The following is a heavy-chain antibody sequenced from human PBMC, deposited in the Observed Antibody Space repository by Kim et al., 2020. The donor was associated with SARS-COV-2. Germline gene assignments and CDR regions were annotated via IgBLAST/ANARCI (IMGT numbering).Heavy chain of an antibody. Sequence: GGSLRLSCTTSGFTFTGYAMSWVRQAPGKGLEWVSSIDGSDGTTYYVDSVKGRFTISRDNSKNTLYLQMNSLRADDTAVYYCMKGGWGWIWDHWGQCTRV. CDR3: MKGGWGWIWDH. V-gene: IGHV3-23*01. CDR1: GFTFTGYA. D-gene: IGHD2-2*03. CDR2: IDGSDGTT. J-gene: IGHJ1*01.